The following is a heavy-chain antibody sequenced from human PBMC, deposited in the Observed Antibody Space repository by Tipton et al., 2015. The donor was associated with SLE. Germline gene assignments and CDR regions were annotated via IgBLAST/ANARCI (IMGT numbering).Heavy chain of an antibody. D-gene: IGHD3-16*01. CDR3: ARQGVSLLGITKYYFDY. Sequence: SLRLSCAASGFTFSTYWMHWVRQAPGRGLEWVANINQDGSEKYYVDSVKGRFTISRDNAKNSLYLQMNSLRGEDTAVYYCARQGVSLLGITKYYFDYWGQGTLVTVSS. CDR2: INQDGSEK. CDR1: GFTFSTYW. J-gene: IGHJ4*02. V-gene: IGHV3-7*01.